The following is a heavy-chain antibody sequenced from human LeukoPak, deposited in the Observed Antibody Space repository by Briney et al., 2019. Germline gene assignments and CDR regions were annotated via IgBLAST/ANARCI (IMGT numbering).Heavy chain of an antibody. Sequence: GGSLRLSCAASGFTFSSYWMSWVRQAPGKGLEWVANIKQDGSEKYYVDSVKGRFTISRDNAKNSLYLQMNSLRAEDTAVYYCARDTDYDILTGYYLGGYGYYYGMDVWGQGTTVTVSS. CDR3: ARDTDYDILTGYYLGGYGYYYGMDV. CDR2: IKQDGSEK. D-gene: IGHD3-9*01. V-gene: IGHV3-7*01. J-gene: IGHJ6*02. CDR1: GFTFSSYW.